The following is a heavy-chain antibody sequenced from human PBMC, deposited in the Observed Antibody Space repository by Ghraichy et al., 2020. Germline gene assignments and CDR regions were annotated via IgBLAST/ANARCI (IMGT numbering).Heavy chain of an antibody. V-gene: IGHV3-23*01. CDR3: AAPSPWNYYYYGMDV. D-gene: IGHD5-12*01. Sequence: GESLNISCAASGFTFSSYAMSWVRQAPGKGLEWVSAISGSGGSTYYADSVKGRFTISRDNSKNTLYLQMNSLRAEDTAVYYCAAPSPWNYYYYGMDVWGQGTTVTVSS. CDR2: ISGSGGST. J-gene: IGHJ6*02. CDR1: GFTFSSYA.